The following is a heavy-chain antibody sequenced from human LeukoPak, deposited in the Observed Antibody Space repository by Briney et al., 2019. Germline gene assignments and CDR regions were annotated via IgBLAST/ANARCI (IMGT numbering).Heavy chain of an antibody. V-gene: IGHV1-2*02. J-gene: IGHJ3*02. Sequence: AASVKVSCKASGYTFTSYDINWVRQATGQGLEWMGWINPNSGGTNYAQKFQGRVTMTRDTSISTAYMELSRLRSDDTAVYYCAREGVTIFGVAAGAFDIWGQGAMVTVSS. CDR3: AREGVTIFGVAAGAFDI. CDR2: INPNSGGT. CDR1: GYTFTSYD. D-gene: IGHD3-3*01.